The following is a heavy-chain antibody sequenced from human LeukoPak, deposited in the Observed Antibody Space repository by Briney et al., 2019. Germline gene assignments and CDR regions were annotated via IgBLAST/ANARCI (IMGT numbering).Heavy chain of an antibody. V-gene: IGHV4-4*07. D-gene: IGHD6-6*01. Sequence: SETLSLTCTVSGGSISSYYWSWIRQPAGKGLEWIGRIYTSGSTNYNPSLKSRVTMSVDTSKNQFSLKLSSVTAADTAVYYCARVRAIAARTYYYYYYMDVWGKGTTDTVSS. CDR2: IYTSGST. CDR1: GGSISSYY. CDR3: ARVRAIAARTYYYYYYMDV. J-gene: IGHJ6*03.